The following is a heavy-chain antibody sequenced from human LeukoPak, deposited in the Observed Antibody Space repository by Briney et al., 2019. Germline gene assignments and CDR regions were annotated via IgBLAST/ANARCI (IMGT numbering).Heavy chain of an antibody. CDR2: MNGDGGTI. CDR1: GFTFSTSW. V-gene: IGHV3-74*01. D-gene: IGHD3-16*02. CDR3: ARAGSYRFDY. J-gene: IGHJ4*02. Sequence: EGSLRLSCVGSGFTFSTSWVHWVRHAPGQGLVWLSRMNGDGGTINYVDSVKGRFTVSRDNAKNTLYLQMNSLGVEDTAIYYCARAGSYRFDYWGPGTQVTVSS.